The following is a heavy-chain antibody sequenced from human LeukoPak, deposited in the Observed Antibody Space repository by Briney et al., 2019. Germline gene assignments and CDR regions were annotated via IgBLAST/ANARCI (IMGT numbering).Heavy chain of an antibody. CDR3: GKYLQTAVGANDY. J-gene: IGHJ4*02. Sequence: GGSLRLSCAASGFTFSSYWMHWVRQAPGKGLVWVSRINSDGSSTSYADSVKGRFTISRDNSRDTLYLQMTNLRAEDTAVYYCGKYLQTAVGANDYWGQGTLVTVSS. CDR1: GFTFSSYW. D-gene: IGHD1-26*01. CDR2: INSDGSST. V-gene: IGHV3-74*01.